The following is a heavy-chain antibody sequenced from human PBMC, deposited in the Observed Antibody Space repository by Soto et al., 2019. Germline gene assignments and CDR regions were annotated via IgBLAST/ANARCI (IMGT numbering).Heavy chain of an antibody. J-gene: IGHJ4*02. Sequence: QVQLVQSGAEVKKPGASVKVSCKASGYTFTSYAMHWVRQAPGQRLEWMGWINAGNGNTKYSQKFQGRVTITRDTSASTAYMELCSLRSEDTAVYYCARAFVQGQQLARIDFDYWGQGTLVTVSA. V-gene: IGHV1-3*01. CDR1: GYTFTSYA. D-gene: IGHD6-13*01. CDR3: ARAFVQGQQLARIDFDY. CDR2: INAGNGNT.